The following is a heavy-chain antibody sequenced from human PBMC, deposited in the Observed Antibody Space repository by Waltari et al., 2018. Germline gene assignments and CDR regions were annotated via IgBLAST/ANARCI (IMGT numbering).Heavy chain of an antibody. CDR3: ARGWLDGARVLVGFSV. J-gene: IGHJ3*01. CDR2: IGGDGGET. D-gene: IGHD5-12*01. V-gene: IGHV3-74*01. Sequence: EVQLVESGGGLVQPGGSLRLSCAASGCTFSTYWMHWVRQVPGEGLVWVARIGGDGGETSYADSVSGLCTISRDNADITLSLQMNSLRDEDTAVYYCARGWLDGARVLVGFSVWGQETMVIVSS. CDR1: GCTFSTYW.